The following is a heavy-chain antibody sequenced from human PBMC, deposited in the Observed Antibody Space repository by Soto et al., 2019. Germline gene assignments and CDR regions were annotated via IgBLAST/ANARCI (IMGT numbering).Heavy chain of an antibody. CDR3: ARVDLLRFLEWLF. CDR2: ISAYNGNT. D-gene: IGHD3-3*01. CDR1: GYTFTNYG. Sequence: ASVKVSCKASGYTFTNYGISWVRQPPGQGLEWMGWISAYNGNTNYAQNLQGRVTMTTDTSTSTAYMDLRSLRSDDTAVYYCARVDLLRFLEWLFWGQGTLVTVSS. J-gene: IGHJ4*02. V-gene: IGHV1-18*04.